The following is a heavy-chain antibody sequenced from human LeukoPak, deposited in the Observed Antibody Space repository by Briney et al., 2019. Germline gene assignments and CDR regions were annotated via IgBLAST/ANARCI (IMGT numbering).Heavy chain of an antibody. V-gene: IGHV3-72*01. CDR1: GFTFSDHY. CDR2: TRNKANSYTT. D-gene: IGHD3-10*01. Sequence: GGSLRLSCAASGFTFSDHYMGWVRQAPGKGLEWVGRTRNKANSYTTEYAASVKGRFTISRDDSKNSLYLQMNSLKTEDTAVYYCAREIWFGEGFDYWGQGTLVTVSS. CDR3: AREIWFGEGFDY. J-gene: IGHJ4*02.